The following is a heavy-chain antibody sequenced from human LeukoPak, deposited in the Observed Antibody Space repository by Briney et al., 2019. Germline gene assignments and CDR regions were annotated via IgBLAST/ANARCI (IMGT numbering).Heavy chain of an antibody. V-gene: IGHV1-2*02. CDR1: GYTFTGYY. CDR3: ARQRTVRFSSQLFQH. CDR2: INTNSGGT. Sequence: ASVKVSCKASGYTFTGYYMHWVRQAPGQGLEWMGWINTNSGGTNYAQKFQGRVTMTRDTSISTAYMELSRLRSDDTAVYYCARQRTVRFSSQLFQHWGQGTLVTVSS. D-gene: IGHD4-17*01. J-gene: IGHJ1*01.